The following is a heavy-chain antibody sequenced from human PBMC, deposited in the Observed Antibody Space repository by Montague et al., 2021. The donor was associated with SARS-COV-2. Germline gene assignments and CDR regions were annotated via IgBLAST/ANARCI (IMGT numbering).Heavy chain of an antibody. V-gene: IGHV4-61*08. D-gene: IGHD4-17*01. J-gene: IGHJ6*02. CDR3: ARDRTADAYDDDEIAGYSDDDGMDV. CDR1: GGSVNSCGYY. CDR2: IYYSGTT. Sequence: SETLSLTCTVSGGSVNSCGYYWSWIRQPPGKGLEWIGSIYYSGTTTYNPSLKSRVTISVDTSKNQFSLKLSSVTAADTAAYYCARDRTADAYDDDEIAGYSDDDGMDVWGQGTTVTVSS.